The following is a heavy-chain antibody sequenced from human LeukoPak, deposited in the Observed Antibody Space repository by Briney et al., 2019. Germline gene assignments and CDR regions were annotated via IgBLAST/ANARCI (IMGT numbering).Heavy chain of an antibody. CDR3: ATSYYASGSYSYYYYNMDV. D-gene: IGHD3-10*01. CDR1: GGIFSSYA. J-gene: IGHJ6*03. CDR2: IIPIFGTT. Sequence: ASVKVSCKASGGIFSSYAISWVRQAPGQGLEWMGGIIPIFGTTNYAQKFQGRVTITADESTGTAYMELSSLRSEDTAVYYCATSYYASGSYSYYYYNMDVWGKGTTVTISS. V-gene: IGHV1-69*13.